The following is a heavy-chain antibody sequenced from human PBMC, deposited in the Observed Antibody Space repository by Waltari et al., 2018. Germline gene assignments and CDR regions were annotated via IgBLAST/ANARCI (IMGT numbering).Heavy chain of an antibody. Sequence: QITLKESGPTLVKPTQTLTLTCTFSGFALTSSGVGVGWIRQPPGKALEWLAFIYWNDNKLYSPSLKSRLTITKDTSRNQVVLTMTNMCPVDTATYYCVHPADYYDSSNYGVYWGQGTLVTVSS. CDR3: VHPADYYDSSNYGVY. D-gene: IGHD3-22*01. V-gene: IGHV2-5*01. CDR2: IYWNDNK. J-gene: IGHJ4*02. CDR1: GFALTSSGVG.